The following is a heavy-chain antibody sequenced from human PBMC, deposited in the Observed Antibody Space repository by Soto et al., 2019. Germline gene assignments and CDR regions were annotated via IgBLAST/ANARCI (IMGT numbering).Heavy chain of an antibody. CDR2: INSDGSST. J-gene: IGHJ3*02. CDR1: GFTFSSYW. V-gene: IGHV3-74*01. Sequence: PGGSLRLSCVASGFTFSSYWMHWVRQAPGKGLVWVSRINSDGSSTSYADSVKGRFTISRDNAKNTLYLQMNSLRAEDTAVYYCARAPQALSKPSIWGQGTMVTGSS. CDR3: ARAPQALSKPSI.